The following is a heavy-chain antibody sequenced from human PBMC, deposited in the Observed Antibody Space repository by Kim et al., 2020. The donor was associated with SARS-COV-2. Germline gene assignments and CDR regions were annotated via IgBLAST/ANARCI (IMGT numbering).Heavy chain of an antibody. J-gene: IGHJ6*02. CDR1: GGTFSSYA. CDR2: IIPIFGTA. V-gene: IGHV1-69*13. CDR3: ARVGIAAAGNPYYYYGMDV. D-gene: IGHD6-13*01. Sequence: SVKVSCKASGGTFSSYAISWVRQAPGQGLEWMGGIIPIFGTANYAQKFQGRVTITADESTSTAYMELSSLRSEDTAVYYCARVGIAAAGNPYYYYGMDVWGQGTTVTVSS.